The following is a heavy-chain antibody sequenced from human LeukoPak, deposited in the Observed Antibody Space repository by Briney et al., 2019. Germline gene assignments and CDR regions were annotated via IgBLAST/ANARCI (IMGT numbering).Heavy chain of an antibody. Sequence: ASETLSLTCAVAGGSISSDYWSWIRQPAGKGLGWIGLIYTSGSTNYNPSLKSRVTMSVDTSKNQFSLKLISVTAADTPVYSCRRLLHVSSGYHRIDYWSQATLATVSS. CDR1: GGSISSDY. CDR2: IYTSGST. CDR3: RRLLHVSSGYHRIDY. J-gene: IGHJ4*02. D-gene: IGHD3-22*01. V-gene: IGHV4-4*07.